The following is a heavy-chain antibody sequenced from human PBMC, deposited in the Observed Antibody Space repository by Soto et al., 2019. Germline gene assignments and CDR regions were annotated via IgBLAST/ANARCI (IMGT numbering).Heavy chain of an antibody. CDR2: LWRDGSKV. CDR1: GFTFSAYD. D-gene: IGHD6-19*01. J-gene: IGHJ4*02. V-gene: IGHV3-33*01. CDR3: ARDGTGWTGGDH. Sequence: LRLSCAASGFTFSAYDMHWVRQAPGKRLEWVAVLWRDGSKVYYADSVKGRSTISRDNSKNTLYLEMNSLRVEDTAVYYCARDGTGWTGGDHWGQGTLVTVSS.